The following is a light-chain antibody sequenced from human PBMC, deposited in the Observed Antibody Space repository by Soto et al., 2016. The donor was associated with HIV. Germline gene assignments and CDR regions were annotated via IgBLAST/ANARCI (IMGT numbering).Light chain of an antibody. V-gene: IGKV1-27*01. CDR3: QKYDKAPGT. CDR2: GAS. Sequence: DIQMTQSPSSLSASVGDRVIITCRASQDIRNFLAWYQQKPGKVPNLLIYGASTLQAGVPSRFSAGGSGTDFTLTISSLQPEDVGSYFCQKYDKAPGTFGQGTKVQI. CDR1: QDIRNF. J-gene: IGKJ1*01.